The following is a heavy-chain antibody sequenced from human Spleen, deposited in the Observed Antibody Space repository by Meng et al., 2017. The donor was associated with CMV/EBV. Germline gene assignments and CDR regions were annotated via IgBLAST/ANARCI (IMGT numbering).Heavy chain of an antibody. D-gene: IGHD2-2*01. Sequence: GESLKISCAASGFTFSIYSMSWVRQAPGKGLEWISYISSSSYTMYYADSVKGRFTISRDNSKNSLYLQLNSLRAEDTAVYYCARDRACTSTSCSFDYYYYYGMDVWGQGTTVTVSS. CDR1: GFTFSIYS. CDR2: ISSSSYTM. CDR3: ARDRACTSTSCSFDYYYYYGMDV. V-gene: IGHV3-48*04. J-gene: IGHJ6*02.